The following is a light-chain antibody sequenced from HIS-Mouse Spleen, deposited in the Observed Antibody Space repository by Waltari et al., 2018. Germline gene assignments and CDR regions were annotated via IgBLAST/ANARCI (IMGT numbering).Light chain of an antibody. CDR3: CSYAGSYTLV. J-gene: IGLJ2*01. Sequence: QSALTQPRSVSGSPGQSVTISCTGTSSDVGGYNYVSWYQQHPGKAPKLMIYDVSKRPPGVPDRCSGSKSGNTASLTMSGLQAEDEADYYCCSYAGSYTLVFGGGTKLTVL. V-gene: IGLV2-11*01. CDR2: DVS. CDR1: SSDVGGYNY.